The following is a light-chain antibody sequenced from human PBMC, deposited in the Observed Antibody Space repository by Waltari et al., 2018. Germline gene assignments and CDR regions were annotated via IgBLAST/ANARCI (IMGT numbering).Light chain of an antibody. CDR1: SRAVGSHDFHL. CDR2: EGN. CDR3: CSYAGSDTWV. V-gene: IGLV2-23*01. J-gene: IGLJ3*02. Sequence: QSALTQPASVSGSPGQSITISCTGTSRAVGSHDFHLVSWYQHHPGKAPKLMIYEGNRRPSGVSSRFSGSKSGNTASLTISGLQAEDEADYYCCSYAGSDTWVFGGGTKLTVL.